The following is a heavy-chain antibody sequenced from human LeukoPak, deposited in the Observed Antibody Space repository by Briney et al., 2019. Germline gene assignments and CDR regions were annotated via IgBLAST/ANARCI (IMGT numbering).Heavy chain of an antibody. Sequence: GGSLRLSCAASGSTFSDYYMSWIRQAPGKGLEWVSYISSSGSTIYYADSVKGRFTISRDNAKNSLYLQMNSLRAEDTAVYYCAGGSWGSSSGLYDDYWGQGTLVTVSS. CDR3: AGGSWGSSSGLYDDY. CDR1: GSTFSDYY. J-gene: IGHJ4*02. CDR2: ISSSGSTI. V-gene: IGHV3-11*01. D-gene: IGHD6-6*01.